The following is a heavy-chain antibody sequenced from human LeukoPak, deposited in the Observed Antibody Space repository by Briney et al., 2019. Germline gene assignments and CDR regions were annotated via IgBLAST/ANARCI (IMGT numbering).Heavy chain of an antibody. D-gene: IGHD6-13*01. V-gene: IGHV5-51*01. CDR2: IYPADSDT. J-gene: IGHJ3*02. CDR3: ATALAQTHAFDI. Sequence: GESLKISCRGSGYTFPNYWIIWVVQMPAKGLEWMGIIYPADSDTRYSPSFQGQVTVSADRSTSTAYLQWSSLQASDTAMYYCATALAQTHAFDIWGQGTLVTVSS. CDR1: GYTFPNYW.